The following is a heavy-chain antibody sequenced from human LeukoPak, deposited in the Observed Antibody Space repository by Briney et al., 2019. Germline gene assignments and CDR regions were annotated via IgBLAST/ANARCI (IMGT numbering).Heavy chain of an antibody. CDR1: GFTFSSYW. J-gene: IGHJ4*02. CDR2: IKQDGSER. V-gene: IGHV3-7*01. Sequence: GGSLRLSCAASGFTFSSYWMSWVRQAPGKGLEWVANIKQDGSERYYVESVKGGFTISRDNTKNSLYLQMSSLRAEDTAVYYCARDKVSGATHFDYWGQGTLVTVSS. CDR3: ARDKVSGATHFDY. D-gene: IGHD1-26*01.